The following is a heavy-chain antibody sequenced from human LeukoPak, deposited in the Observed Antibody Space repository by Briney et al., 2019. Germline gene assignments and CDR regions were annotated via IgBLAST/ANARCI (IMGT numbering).Heavy chain of an antibody. CDR2: INHSGST. V-gene: IGHV4-34*01. Sequence: SETLSLTCAVYGGSFSGYYWSWIRQPPGKGLEWIGEINHSGSTNYNPSLKSRVTISVDTSKNQFSLKLSSVTAADTAVYYCASLAAAGPFDYWGQGTLVTVSS. CDR3: ASLAAAGPFDY. J-gene: IGHJ4*02. D-gene: IGHD6-13*01. CDR1: GGSFSGYY.